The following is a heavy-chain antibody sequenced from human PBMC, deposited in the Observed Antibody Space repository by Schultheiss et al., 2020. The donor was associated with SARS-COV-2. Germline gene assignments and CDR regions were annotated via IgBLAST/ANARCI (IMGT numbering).Heavy chain of an antibody. V-gene: IGHV3-23*01. Sequence: GESLKISCAASGFTFSNAWMSWVRQAPGKGLEWVSAISGSGGSTYYADSVKGRFTISRDNSKNTLYLQMNSLRAEDTAVYYCANGAARPGHYYYGMDVWGQGTTVTVS. CDR1: GFTFSNAW. D-gene: IGHD6-6*01. CDR2: ISGSGGST. J-gene: IGHJ6*02. CDR3: ANGAARPGHYYYGMDV.